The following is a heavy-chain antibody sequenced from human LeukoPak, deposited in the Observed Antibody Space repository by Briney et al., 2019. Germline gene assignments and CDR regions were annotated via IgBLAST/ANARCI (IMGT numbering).Heavy chain of an antibody. CDR1: GGTFSSYA. CDR2: IIPIFGTA. Sequence: SVKVSCKASGGTFSSYAISWVRQAPGQGLGWMGGIIPIFGTANYAQKFQGRVTITADESTSTAYMELSSLRSEDTAVYYCARGLDPLATVTPNIYWGQGTLVTVSS. V-gene: IGHV1-69*13. CDR3: ARGLDPLATVTPNIY. J-gene: IGHJ4*02. D-gene: IGHD4-17*01.